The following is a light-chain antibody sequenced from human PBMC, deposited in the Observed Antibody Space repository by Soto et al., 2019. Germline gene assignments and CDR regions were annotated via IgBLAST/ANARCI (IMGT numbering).Light chain of an antibody. CDR1: SSNLGNNY. V-gene: IGLV1-51*02. CDR3: GTWDSSLSVYV. CDR2: ENN. Sequence: QSVLTQPPSVSAAPGQKVTISCSGSSSNLGNNYVSWYQQLPGTAPKIFIYENNKRPSGIPDRFSGSKSGTSATLGITGLQTGDEADYYCGTWDSSLSVYVFGTGTKVTVL. J-gene: IGLJ1*01.